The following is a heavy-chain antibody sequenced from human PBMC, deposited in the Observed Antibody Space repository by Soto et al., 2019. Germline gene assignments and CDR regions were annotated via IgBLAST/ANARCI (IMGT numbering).Heavy chain of an antibody. J-gene: IGHJ5*02. CDR3: ARKYNWNSWWFDP. CDR1: GDSFGSGSYY. D-gene: IGHD1-7*01. Sequence: PSETLSLTCTVSGDSFGSGSYYWCWLRQHPGKGLEWIGYIYTSRTTYYNPSIRSRVTISGDTSKNQFSLKVGSVTAADTAVDYCARKYNWNSWWFDPGGQGTLVPVSS. V-gene: IGHV4-30-4*08. CDR2: IYTSRTT.